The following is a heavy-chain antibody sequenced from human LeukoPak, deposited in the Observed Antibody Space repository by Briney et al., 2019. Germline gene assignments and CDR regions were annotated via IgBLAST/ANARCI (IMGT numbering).Heavy chain of an antibody. CDR3: ARDGTAMVITNGYFDY. CDR1: GFTFASYA. V-gene: IGHV3-23*01. J-gene: IGHJ4*02. D-gene: IGHD5-18*01. CDR2: VSGSGGST. Sequence: GGSLRLSCAASGFTFASYAMTWVRQAPGKGLEWVSAVSGSGGSTYSADSVKGRFTISRDNSKNTLYLQINSLRAEDTAVYYCARDGTAMVITNGYFDYWGQGTLVTVSS.